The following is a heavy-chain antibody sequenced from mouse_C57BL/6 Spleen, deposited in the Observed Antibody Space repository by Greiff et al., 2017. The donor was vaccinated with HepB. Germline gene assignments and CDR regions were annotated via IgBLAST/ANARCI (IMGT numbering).Heavy chain of an antibody. Sequence: VQLQQSGPELVKPGASVKISCTASGYSFTGYYMHWVKQSHGNILDWIGCIYPYNGVSSYNQKFKGKATLTVDKSSSTAYMELRSLTSEDSAVYYCARGGCGNHPCFAYWGQGTLVTVSA. D-gene: IGHD2-1*01. CDR1: GYSFTGYY. CDR3: ARGGCGNHPCFAY. V-gene: IGHV1-31*01. J-gene: IGHJ3*01. CDR2: IYPYNGVS.